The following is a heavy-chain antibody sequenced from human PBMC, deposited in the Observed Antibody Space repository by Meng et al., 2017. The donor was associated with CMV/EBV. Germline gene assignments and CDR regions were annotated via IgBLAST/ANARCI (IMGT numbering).Heavy chain of an antibody. CDR1: GYTFTSYG. Sequence: ASVKVSCKASGYTFTSYGIGWVRQAPGQGLEWMGWISAYNGNTNYAQKLQGRVTMTTDTSTSTAYMELRSLRSDDTAVYYCARDPFIVVVPEVYGMDVWGQGTTVTVSS. V-gene: IGHV1-18*01. D-gene: IGHD2-2*01. CDR2: ISAYNGNT. J-gene: IGHJ6*02. CDR3: ARDPFIVVVPEVYGMDV.